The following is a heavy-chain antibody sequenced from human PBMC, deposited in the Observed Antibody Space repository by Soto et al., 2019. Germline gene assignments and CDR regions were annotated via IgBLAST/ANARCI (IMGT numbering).Heavy chain of an antibody. CDR1: GLTFSSYW. D-gene: IGHD6-19*01. V-gene: IGHV3-74*01. J-gene: IGHJ4*02. CDR3: ARAPYRSGWWGFDY. CDR2: ISTDGSVT. Sequence: EVQLVESGGGLVQPGGSLRLSCAASGLTFSSYWMHWVRHAPGKGLVWVSRISTDGSVTTYADSVKGRFTISRDNAQNTLYLQMTSLTTEDTALYYCARAPYRSGWWGFDYWGQGNLVTVSS.